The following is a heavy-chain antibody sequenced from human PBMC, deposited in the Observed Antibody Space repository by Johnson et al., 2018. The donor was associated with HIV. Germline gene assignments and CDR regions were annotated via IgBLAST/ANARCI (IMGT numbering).Heavy chain of an antibody. J-gene: IGHJ3*02. Sequence: VQLVESGGGVVRPGGSLRLSCAASGFTFDDYGMSWVRQAPGKGLEWVSVISWDGGNTYYADSVKGRFTISRDNSKKSLYLQMNSLRAEDTAVYYCAKGLGSSDAFDIWGQGTMVTVSS. CDR2: ISWDGGNT. V-gene: IGHV3-20*04. CDR3: AKGLGSSDAFDI. CDR1: GFTFDDYG. D-gene: IGHD3-16*01.